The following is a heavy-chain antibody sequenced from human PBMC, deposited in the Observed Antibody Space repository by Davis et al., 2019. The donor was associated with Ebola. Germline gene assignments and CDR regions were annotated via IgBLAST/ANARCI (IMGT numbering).Heavy chain of an antibody. CDR1: GYTFTSYG. CDR3: ARDRTVTQWLVHEEFDY. CDR2: ISAYNGNT. J-gene: IGHJ4*02. V-gene: IGHV1-18*04. D-gene: IGHD6-19*01. Sequence: ASVKVSCKASGYTFTSYGISWVRQAPGQGLEWMGWISAYNGNTNYAQKLQGRVTMTTDSSTSTAYMELRSLRSDDTAVYYCARDRTVTQWLVHEEFDYWGQGTLVTVSS.